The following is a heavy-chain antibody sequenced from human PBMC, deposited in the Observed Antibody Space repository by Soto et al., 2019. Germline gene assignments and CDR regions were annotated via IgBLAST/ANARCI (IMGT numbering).Heavy chain of an antibody. Sequence: ASVKVSCKASGGTFSSYAISWVLQAPGQGLEWMGGIIPIFGTANYAQKFQGRVTITADKSTSTAYMELSSLRSEDTAVYYCARGLAPYYYDSSGYGYWGQGTLVTVSS. CDR3: ARGLAPYYYDSSGYGY. J-gene: IGHJ4*02. D-gene: IGHD3-22*01. CDR1: GGTFSSYA. V-gene: IGHV1-69*06. CDR2: IIPIFGTA.